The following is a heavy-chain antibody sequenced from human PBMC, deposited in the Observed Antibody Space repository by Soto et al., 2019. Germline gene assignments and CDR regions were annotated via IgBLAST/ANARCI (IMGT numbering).Heavy chain of an antibody. CDR2: ISGSGGST. CDR3: ASGSGSYYNWNWFDP. D-gene: IGHD3-10*01. CDR1: GFTFSSYA. J-gene: IGHJ5*02. V-gene: IGHV3-23*01. Sequence: PGGSLRLSCAASGFTFSSYAMSWVRQAPGKGLEWVSAISGSGGSTYYADSVKGRFTISRDNSKNTLYLQMNSLGAEDTAVYYCASGSGSYYNWNWFDPWGQGTLVTVSS.